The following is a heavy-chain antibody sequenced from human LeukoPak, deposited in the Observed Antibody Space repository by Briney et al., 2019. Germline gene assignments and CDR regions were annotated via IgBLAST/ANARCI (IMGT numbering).Heavy chain of an antibody. CDR3: ARVRSVYSSSSPPDY. V-gene: IGHV3-74*01. J-gene: IGHJ4*02. CDR1: GFTFSTYW. D-gene: IGHD6-6*01. CDR2: IDNGGSTT. Sequence: HPGGSLRLSCAASGFTFSTYWMHWVRQAPGKGLVWVSRIDNGGSTTLYADSVRGRFIISRNNAKNTLYLQMNSLRPEDTAIYYCARVRSVYSSSSPPDYWGQGTPVTVSS.